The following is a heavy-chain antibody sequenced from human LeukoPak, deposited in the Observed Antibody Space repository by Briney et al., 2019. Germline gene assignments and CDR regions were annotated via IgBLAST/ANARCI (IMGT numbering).Heavy chain of an antibody. J-gene: IGHJ4*02. V-gene: IGHV1-8*01. CDR2: MNPNSGNT. CDR1: GYTFTSYD. CDR3: ARRTYGDYGRVY. D-gene: IGHD4-17*01. Sequence: ASVKVSCKASGYTFTSYDINWVRQATGQGLEWMGWMNPNSGNTGYAQKFQGRVTMTRNTSISTAYMELSSLRSEDTAVYYCARRTYGDYGRVYWGQGTLVTVSS.